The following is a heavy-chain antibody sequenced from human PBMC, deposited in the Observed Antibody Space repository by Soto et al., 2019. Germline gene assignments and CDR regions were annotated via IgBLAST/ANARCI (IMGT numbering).Heavy chain of an antibody. CDR2: IDPSDSYI. V-gene: IGHV5-10-1*01. Sequence: GESLKISCKGSGYKFTNYWLSWVRQTPGKGLEWMGRIDPSDSYINYSPSFRGHVTISIDESISTAHLQWSSLKASDTATYYCAIVTAETAYHYFDFWGQGTLVTVSS. CDR1: GYKFTNYW. J-gene: IGHJ4*02. CDR3: AIVTAETAYHYFDF. D-gene: IGHD1-1*01.